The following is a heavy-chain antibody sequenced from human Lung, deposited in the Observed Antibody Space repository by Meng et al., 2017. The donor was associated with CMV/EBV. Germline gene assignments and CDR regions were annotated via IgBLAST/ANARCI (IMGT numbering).Heavy chain of an antibody. CDR2: INPSGGST. J-gene: IGHJ4*02. CDR1: GYTFTSYY. V-gene: IGHV1-46*01. Sequence: ASXXVSXKASGYTFTSYYMHWVRQAPGQGLEWMGIINPSGGSTSYAQKFQGRVTMTRDTSTSTVYMELSSLRSEDTAVYYCARLGYYDSSPLGDYFDSWGQGTLVTVSS. D-gene: IGHD3-22*01. CDR3: ARLGYYDSSPLGDYFDS.